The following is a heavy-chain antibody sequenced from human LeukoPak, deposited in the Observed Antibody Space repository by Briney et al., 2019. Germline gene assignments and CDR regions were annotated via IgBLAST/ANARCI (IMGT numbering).Heavy chain of an antibody. CDR3: ARYDSRGSASTKFDY. CDR2: IYGRAST. V-gene: IGHV4-38-2*01. CDR1: GYSLGKNYY. D-gene: IGHD3-16*01. Sequence: SETLSLTCAVSGYSLGKNYYWGWIRQSPGKGLEWIGRIYGRASTSYNPSLMNRVTMSVDTSKDHFSLQLTSVTAADTAVYYCARYDSRGSASTKFDYWGPGILVTISS. J-gene: IGHJ4*02.